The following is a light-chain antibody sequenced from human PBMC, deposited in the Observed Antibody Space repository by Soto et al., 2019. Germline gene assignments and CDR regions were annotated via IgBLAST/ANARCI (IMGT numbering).Light chain of an antibody. CDR1: QRVDRW. J-gene: IGKJ1*01. V-gene: IGKV1-5*01. CDR3: QQYKDYTYT. Sequence: DIPMTQSPATLSASVGDRVTITCRASQRVDRWLAWYQQKPGKAPKLLISDASTLESGVPSRFSGSGSVTEFTLAIASLQPDDFATYYCQQYKDYTYTFGQGTRVENK. CDR2: DAS.